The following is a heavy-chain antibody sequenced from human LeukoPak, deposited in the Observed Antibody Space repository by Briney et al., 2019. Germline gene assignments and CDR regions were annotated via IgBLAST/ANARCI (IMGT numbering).Heavy chain of an antibody. V-gene: IGHV4-34*01. CDR2: INQSGST. D-gene: IGHD6-13*01. J-gene: IGHJ4*02. CDR3: AGSSSWYDY. Sequence: SETLSLTCAVYGGSFSGYYWSWIRQPPGKGLEWIGEINQSGSTNYNPSLKSRVTISVDTSKNQFSLKLSSVTAADTAVYYCAGSSSWYDYWGQGTLVTVSS. CDR1: GGSFSGYY.